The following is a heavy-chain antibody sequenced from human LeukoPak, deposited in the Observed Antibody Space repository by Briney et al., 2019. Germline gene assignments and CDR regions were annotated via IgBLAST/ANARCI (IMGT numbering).Heavy chain of an antibody. CDR2: IYYSGST. CDR3: AREDCSCGSCNYGMDV. J-gene: IGHJ6*02. V-gene: IGHV4-59*01. Sequence: SETLSLTCTVSGGSISTYYWSWIRQPPGNGLEWVGYIYYSGSTNYNPSLKSRVTISVDTSKNQFSLKLSSVTAADTAVYYCAREDCSCGSCNYGMDVWGQGTTVTVSS. D-gene: IGHD2-15*01. CDR1: GGSISTYY.